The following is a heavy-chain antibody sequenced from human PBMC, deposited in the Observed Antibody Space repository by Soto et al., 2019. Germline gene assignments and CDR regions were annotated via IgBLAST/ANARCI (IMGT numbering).Heavy chain of an antibody. CDR3: AREGAGYFES. V-gene: IGHV1-69*08. Sequence: QVQLVQSGAELKKPGSSLKVSCNASGGTCSSYTINCVLQAPGQGLEWMGRIIPILGIANYAQKFQRRFTITADKSTRTDSMELSSLRSEDTAVYYCAREGAGYFESCGKVTLDIFSS. CDR1: GGTCSSYT. CDR2: IIPILGIA. J-gene: IGHJ4*02.